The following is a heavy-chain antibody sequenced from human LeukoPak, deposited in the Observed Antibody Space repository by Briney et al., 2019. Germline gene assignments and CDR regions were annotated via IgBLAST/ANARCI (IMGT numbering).Heavy chain of an antibody. Sequence: SETLSLTCTVSGGSISSSSYYWGWIRQPPGKGLEWIGSIYYSGSTYYNPSLKSRVTISVDTSKNQFSLKLSSVTAADTAVYYCARWGLGYCSGGSCPQGYWGQGTLVTVSS. V-gene: IGHV4-39*07. CDR1: GGSISSSSYY. CDR3: ARWGLGYCSGGSCPQGY. CDR2: IYYSGST. J-gene: IGHJ4*02. D-gene: IGHD2-15*01.